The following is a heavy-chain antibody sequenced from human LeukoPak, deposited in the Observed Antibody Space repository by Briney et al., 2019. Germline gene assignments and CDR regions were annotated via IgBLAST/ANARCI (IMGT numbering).Heavy chain of an antibody. J-gene: IGHJ6*02. CDR2: IYHSGST. CDR1: GASISSSSYY. Sequence: SETLSLTCTVSGASISSSSYYWGWIRQPPGKGLEWIGYIYHSGSTYYNPSLKSRVTISVDRSKNQFSLKLSSVTAADTAVYYCARVPRPPFDPHADYYGMDVWGQGTTVTVSS. D-gene: IGHD3-10*01. V-gene: IGHV4-39*07. CDR3: ARVPRPPFDPHADYYGMDV.